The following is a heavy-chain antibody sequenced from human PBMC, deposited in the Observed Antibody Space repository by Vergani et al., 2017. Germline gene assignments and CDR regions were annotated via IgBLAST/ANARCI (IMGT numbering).Heavy chain of an antibody. V-gene: IGHV4-34*01. CDR1: GGSFSGYY. J-gene: IGHJ4*02. CDR3: ARGKYRNLAPPIDY. D-gene: IGHD2/OR15-2a*01. CDR2: ITHSGST. Sequence: QVQLQQWGAGLLKPSETLSLTCAVYGGSFSGYYWSWIRQPPGKGREWIGEITHSGSTNYNPSLKSRVTISVDTSKNQFSLKLSSVTAADTAVYYCARGKYRNLAPPIDYWGQGTLVTVSS.